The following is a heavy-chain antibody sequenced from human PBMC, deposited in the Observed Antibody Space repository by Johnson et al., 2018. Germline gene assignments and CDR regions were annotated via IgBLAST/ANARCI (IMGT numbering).Heavy chain of an antibody. CDR3: AREGQRAVVDFQH. V-gene: IGHV1-18*01. CDR1: GYTFSNYG. Sequence: VQLVETGAEVKKPGASVKVSCKASGYTFSNYGISWVRQAPGQGLEWMGWISAYNGNTRYAQKFQGRVTMTRDTSTGTAYMELRGLRSDDTAVYYCAREGQRAVVDFQHWGQGTLVTVSS. J-gene: IGHJ1*01. D-gene: IGHD6-25*01. CDR2: ISAYNGNT.